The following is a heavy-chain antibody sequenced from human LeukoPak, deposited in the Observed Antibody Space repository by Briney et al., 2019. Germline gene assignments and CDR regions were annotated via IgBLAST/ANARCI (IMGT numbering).Heavy chain of an antibody. D-gene: IGHD6-6*01. CDR1: GYTFTSYG. Sequence: GASVKVSCKASGYTFTSYGISWVRQAPGQGLEWMGWISAYNGNTNYAQKLQGRVTMTTDTSTSTAYMELRSLRSDDTAVYYCARWGWGRVGSSGVSDYWGQGTLVTVSS. CDR3: ARWGWGRVGSSGVSDY. V-gene: IGHV1-18*01. J-gene: IGHJ4*02. CDR2: ISAYNGNT.